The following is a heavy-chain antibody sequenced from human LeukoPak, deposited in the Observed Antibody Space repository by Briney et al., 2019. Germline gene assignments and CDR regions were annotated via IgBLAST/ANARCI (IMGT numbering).Heavy chain of an antibody. Sequence: GGSLRLSCAASGLTFSSHAMHWVRQAPGKRLEYVSAIVSNGGNTYYADSVRGRFTISRDNSKDTVYLQMGSLRPEDTAVYYCARGGYYAASDIWGQGALVTVSS. J-gene: IGHJ4*02. CDR2: IVSNGGNT. CDR3: ARGGYYAASDI. CDR1: GLTFSSHA. V-gene: IGHV3-64*02. D-gene: IGHD3-3*01.